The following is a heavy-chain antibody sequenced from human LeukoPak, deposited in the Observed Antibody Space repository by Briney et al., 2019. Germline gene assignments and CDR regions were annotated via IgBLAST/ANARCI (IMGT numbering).Heavy chain of an antibody. V-gene: IGHV3-30*04. CDR1: GFTSSSYA. CDR3: ARARSSYGYGDAFDI. Sequence: GGSLRLSCAASGFTSSSYAMHWVRQAPGKGLEWVAVISYDGSNKYYADSVKGRFTISRDNSKNTLYLQMNSLRAEDTAVYYCARARSSYGYGDAFDIWGQGTMVTVSS. J-gene: IGHJ3*02. CDR2: ISYDGSNK. D-gene: IGHD5-18*01.